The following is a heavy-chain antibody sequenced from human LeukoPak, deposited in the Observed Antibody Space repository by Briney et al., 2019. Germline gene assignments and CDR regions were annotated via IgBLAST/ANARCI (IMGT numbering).Heavy chain of an antibody. CDR2: IYYSGST. D-gene: IGHD3-10*01. Sequence: SGTLSLTCTVSGGSISSSSYYWGWIRQPPGKGLEWIGSIYYSGSTYYNPSLKSRVTISVDTFKNQFSLKPTSVTAADTAVYYCARQFNYYGSGSFNWFDPWGQGTLVSVSS. V-gene: IGHV4-39*01. J-gene: IGHJ5*02. CDR3: ARQFNYYGSGSFNWFDP. CDR1: GGSISSSSYY.